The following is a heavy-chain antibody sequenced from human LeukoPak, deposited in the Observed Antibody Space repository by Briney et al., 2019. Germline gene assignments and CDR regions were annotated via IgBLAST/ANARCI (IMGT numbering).Heavy chain of an antibody. CDR3: ARGFGTTPAF. CDR1: GGSFSGYY. J-gene: IGHJ4*02. CDR2: INHSGST. Sequence: SETLSLTCAVYGGSFSGYYWSWIRQPPGKGLEWIGEINHSGSTNYNPSLKSRVTLSVDTSKNQFSLKLSSVTAADTAVYYCARGFGTTPAFWGQGTLVTVS. D-gene: IGHD1-1*01. V-gene: IGHV4-34*01.